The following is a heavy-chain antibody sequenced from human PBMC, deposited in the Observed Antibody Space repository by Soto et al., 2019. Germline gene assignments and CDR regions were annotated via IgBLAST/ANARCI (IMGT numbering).Heavy chain of an antibody. J-gene: IGHJ4*02. Sequence: GGSLRLSCVASGFAFSSFGMHWVRQAPGKGLEWVAIIWYDGSGKYYGDSVKGRFTISRDNSKNTLFLQMNSLRAEDTAVYHCAFGNLSYYFDYWGQGTPVTVLL. CDR1: GFAFSSFG. D-gene: IGHD3-16*01. V-gene: IGHV3-33*01. CDR2: IWYDGSGK. CDR3: AFGNLSYYFDY.